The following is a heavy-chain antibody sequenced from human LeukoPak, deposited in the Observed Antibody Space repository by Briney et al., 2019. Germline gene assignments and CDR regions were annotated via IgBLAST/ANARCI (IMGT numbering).Heavy chain of an antibody. Sequence: GRSLRLSCAASGFTFSSYAMHWVRQAPGKGLEWVAVISYDGSNKYYADSVKGRFTISRDNSKNTLYLQMNSLRAEDTAVYYCAKVVGPWSGLRGYMDVWGKGTTVTVSS. D-gene: IGHD3-3*01. J-gene: IGHJ6*03. V-gene: IGHV3-30*04. CDR3: AKVVGPWSGLRGYMDV. CDR2: ISYDGSNK. CDR1: GFTFSSYA.